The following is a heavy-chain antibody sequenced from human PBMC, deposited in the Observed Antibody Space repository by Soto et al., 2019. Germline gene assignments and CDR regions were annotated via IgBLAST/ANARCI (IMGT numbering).Heavy chain of an antibody. CDR2: ISAYNSNT. CDR3: ARGDSLDV. V-gene: IGHV1-18*01. D-gene: IGHD2-21*02. Sequence: ASVKVSCKASGYTLTSYGISWVRQAPGQGLEWMGWISAYNSNTKYAQKFQGRVTMTTDTLTSTAYMELRSLRSDDTAVYYCARGDSLDVWGQGTTVTVSS. J-gene: IGHJ6*02. CDR1: GYTLTSYG.